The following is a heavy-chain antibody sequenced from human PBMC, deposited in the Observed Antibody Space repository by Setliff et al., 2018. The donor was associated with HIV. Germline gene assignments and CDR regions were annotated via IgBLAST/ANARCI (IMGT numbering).Heavy chain of an antibody. CDR1: GYTFTDYY. Sequence: ASVKVSCKASGYTFTDYYMQWVRQAPGQGLEWMGRINPNSSDTNYAQKFQGRVTMTRDTSISTAYMDLSRLRSDDTAVYYCARRVPPIPSGDLDYWGQGTLVTVSS. V-gene: IGHV1-2*06. D-gene: IGHD4-17*01. J-gene: IGHJ4*02. CDR3: ARRVPPIPSGDLDY. CDR2: INPNSSDT.